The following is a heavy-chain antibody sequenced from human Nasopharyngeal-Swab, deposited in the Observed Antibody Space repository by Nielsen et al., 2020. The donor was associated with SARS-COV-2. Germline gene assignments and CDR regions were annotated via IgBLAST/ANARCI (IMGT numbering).Heavy chain of an antibody. Sequence: GGSLRLSCAASGFTFSSYAMSWVRQAPGKGLEWVSVISGSGSGTYYADSVKGRFTISRDTSQNTLYLQMSSLRADDTAVYYCAKGGRSITIFGVAGSFDNWGHGTLVTVSS. CDR3: AKGGRSITIFGVAGSFDN. CDR1: GFTFSSYA. CDR2: ISGSGSGT. D-gene: IGHD3-3*01. J-gene: IGHJ4*01. V-gene: IGHV3-23*01.